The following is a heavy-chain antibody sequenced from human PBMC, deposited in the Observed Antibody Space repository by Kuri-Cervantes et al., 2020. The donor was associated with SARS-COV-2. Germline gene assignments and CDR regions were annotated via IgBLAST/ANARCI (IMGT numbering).Heavy chain of an antibody. J-gene: IGHJ6*03. CDR2: ISGSGGST. V-gene: IGHV3-23*01. CDR3: ARVETSGRYYYYYYMDV. CDR1: GFTFSSYA. Sequence: GESLKISCAASGFTFSSYAMSWVRQAPGKGLEWVSAISGSGGSTYYADSVKGRFTISRDNSKNTLYLQMNSLRAEDTAVYYCARVETSGRYYYYYYMDVWGKGTTVTGSS. D-gene: IGHD5-12*01.